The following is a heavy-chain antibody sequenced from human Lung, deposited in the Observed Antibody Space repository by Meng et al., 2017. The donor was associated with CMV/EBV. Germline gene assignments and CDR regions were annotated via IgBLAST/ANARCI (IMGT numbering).Heavy chain of an antibody. V-gene: IGHV1-2*02. CDR3: ARKTDTGGWNFNH. Sequence: SVXVSXXASGYTFTGYYLYWVRQAPGQGLEWMGWINPNNGGTNYAQRFQGRVTMTRDTSITTVYMELSRLTSDDTAVYYCARKTDTGGWNFNHWGQGTLVTVSS. CDR1: GYTFTGYY. D-gene: IGHD3-16*01. J-gene: IGHJ1*01. CDR2: INPNNGGT.